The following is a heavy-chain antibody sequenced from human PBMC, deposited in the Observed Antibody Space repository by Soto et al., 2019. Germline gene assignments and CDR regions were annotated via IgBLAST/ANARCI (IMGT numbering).Heavy chain of an antibody. V-gene: IGHV3-74*01. D-gene: IGHD2-2*01. CDR1: GFTFSSYW. J-gene: IGHJ4*02. Sequence: GGSLRLSCAASGFTFSSYWMHWVRQAPGKGLVWVSRINSDGSSTSYADSVNGRFTISRDNAKNTLYLQMNSLRAEDTAVYYCARGPGYCSSTSCQNFDYWGQGTLVTVSS. CDR2: INSDGSST. CDR3: ARGPGYCSSTSCQNFDY.